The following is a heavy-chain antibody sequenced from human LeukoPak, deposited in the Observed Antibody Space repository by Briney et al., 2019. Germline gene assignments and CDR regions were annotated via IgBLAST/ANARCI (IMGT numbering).Heavy chain of an antibody. CDR3: ARVVPSSSSGDAFDI. CDR1: GSSISSYY. J-gene: IGHJ3*02. V-gene: IGHV4-59*12. D-gene: IGHD6-6*01. Sequence: NPSETLSLTCTVSGSSISSYYWSWIRQSPGKGLECIGYIHYTGSTNYNPSLKSRVTISVDTSKNQFSLKLSSVTAADTAVYYCARVVPSSSSGDAFDIWGQGTMVTVSS. CDR2: IHYTGST.